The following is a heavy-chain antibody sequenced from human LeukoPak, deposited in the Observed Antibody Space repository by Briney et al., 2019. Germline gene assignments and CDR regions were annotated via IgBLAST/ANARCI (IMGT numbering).Heavy chain of an antibody. D-gene: IGHD2-21*02. V-gene: IGHV3-74*01. CDR1: EFNFFSYG. CDR2: IFTDGSTT. CDR3: ARELPREVTLDY. Sequence: GSLRLSFLASEFNFFSYGMQWVRQASGKGLVWVSRIFTDGSTTSYADSVKGRFTISRDNAKNTLYLEMKSLRVEDTAVYYCARELPREVTLDYWGQGTLVTVSP. J-gene: IGHJ4*01.